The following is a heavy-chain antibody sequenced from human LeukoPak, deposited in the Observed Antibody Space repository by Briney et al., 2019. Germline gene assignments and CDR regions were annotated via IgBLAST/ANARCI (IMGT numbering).Heavy chain of an antibody. CDR2: ISSSSSTI. V-gene: IGHV3-48*01. J-gene: IGHJ4*02. D-gene: IGHD3-3*01. CDR1: GFTFSSYS. CDR3: ARDVRDFWSGYSDY. Sequence: PGGSLRLSCAASGFTFSSYSMNWVRQAPGKGLEWVSYISSSSSTIYYADSVKGRFTISRDNAKNSLYLQMNSLRAEDTAVYYCARDVRDFWSGYSDYWGQGTLVTVSS.